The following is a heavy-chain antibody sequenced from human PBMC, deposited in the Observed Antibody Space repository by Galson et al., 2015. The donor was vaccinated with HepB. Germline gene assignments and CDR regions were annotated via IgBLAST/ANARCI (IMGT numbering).Heavy chain of an antibody. CDR2: INAGTGNT. CDR3: ARANYDLLTSYSLNWCDP. V-gene: IGHV1-3*01. CDR1: GYTFTNYA. Sequence: SVKVSCKASGYTFTNYAIHWVRQAPGQRLEWMGWINAGTGNTKYSKRFQGRVTITKDTSANTAYMELRSLISEDTAIYYCARANYDLLTSYSLNWCDPWGQGTLVSVSS. D-gene: IGHD3-9*01. J-gene: IGHJ5*02.